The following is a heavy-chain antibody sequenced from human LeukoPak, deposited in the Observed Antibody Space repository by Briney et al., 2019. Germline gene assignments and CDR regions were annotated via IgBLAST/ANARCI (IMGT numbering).Heavy chain of an antibody. CDR1: GFTVSSNY. CDR2: IYSGGST. V-gene: IGHV3-66*01. CDR3: AKDPEKNIPVAVVGDAFDI. Sequence: GGSLRLSCAASGFTVSSNYMSWVRQAPGKGLEWVSVIYSGGSTYYADSVKGRFTISRDNSKNTLYLQMNSLRAEDTAVYYCAKDPEKNIPVAVVGDAFDIWGQGTMVTVSS. D-gene: IGHD6-19*01. J-gene: IGHJ3*02.